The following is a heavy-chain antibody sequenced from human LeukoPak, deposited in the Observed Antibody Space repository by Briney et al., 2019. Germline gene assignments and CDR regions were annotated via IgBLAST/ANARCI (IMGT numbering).Heavy chain of an antibody. V-gene: IGHV1-18*04. D-gene: IGHD3-10*01. CDR1: GYTFTGYY. CDR2: ISAYNGNT. Sequence: ASVKVSCKASGYTFTGYYMHWVRQAPGQGLEWMGWISAYNGNTNYAQKLQGRVTMTTDTSTSTAYMELRSLRSDDTAVYYCARDDHHGSGSPVSHWGQGTLVTVSS. J-gene: IGHJ4*02. CDR3: ARDDHHGSGSPVSH.